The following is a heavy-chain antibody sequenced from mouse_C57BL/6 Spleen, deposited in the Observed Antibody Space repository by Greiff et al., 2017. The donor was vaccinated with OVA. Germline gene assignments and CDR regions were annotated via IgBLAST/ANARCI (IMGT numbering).Heavy chain of an antibody. D-gene: IGHD2-2*01. CDR3: ARGIDCGYAWYFDV. CDR1: GFTFSDYG. V-gene: IGHV5-17*01. J-gene: IGHJ1*03. CDR2: ISSGSSTI. Sequence: EVQVVESGGGLVKPGGSLKLSCAASGFTFSDYGMHWVRQAPEKGLEWVAYISSGSSTIYYADTVKGRFTISRDNAKNTLFLQMSSLRYEDTAMYYCARGIDCGYAWYFDVWSTGTTVTVSS.